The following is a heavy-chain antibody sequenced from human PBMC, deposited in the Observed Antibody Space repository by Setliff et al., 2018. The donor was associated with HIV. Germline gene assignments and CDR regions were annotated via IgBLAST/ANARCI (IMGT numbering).Heavy chain of an antibody. Sequence: SETLSLTCTVSGYSISSSNWWGWIRQTPGKGLEWIGYIDYSGSTYYNPSLESRVSISLDPSRSQFSLTLRSVTAADTAVYYCARVPSAGVRGRPDLYHWFDPWGQGTLVTVS. J-gene: IGHJ5*02. D-gene: IGHD3-3*01. CDR3: ARVPSAGVRGRPDLYHWFDP. CDR2: IDYSGST. V-gene: IGHV4-28*03. CDR1: GYSISSSNW.